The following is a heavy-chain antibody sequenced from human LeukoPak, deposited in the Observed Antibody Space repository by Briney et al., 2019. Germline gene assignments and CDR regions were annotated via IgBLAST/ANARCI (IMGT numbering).Heavy chain of an antibody. D-gene: IGHD6-19*01. Sequence: GASVKVSCKASGYTFTSYGISWVRQAPGQGLEWMGWISAYNGNTNYAQKLQGRVTMTTDTSTSTAYMELSSLRSEDTAVYYRASMDSSGPNYYGMDVWGQGTTVTVSS. CDR1: GYTFTSYG. CDR3: ASMDSSGPNYYGMDV. V-gene: IGHV1-18*01. CDR2: ISAYNGNT. J-gene: IGHJ6*02.